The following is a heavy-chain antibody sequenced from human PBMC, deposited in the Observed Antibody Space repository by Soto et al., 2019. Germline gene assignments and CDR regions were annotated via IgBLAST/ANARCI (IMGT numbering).Heavy chain of an antibody. CDR2: IYHSGST. CDR1: EGAIRSCGHS. V-gene: IGHV4-30-2*01. Sequence: TRSVTWSISEGAIRSCGHSWSWIRQPPGKGLEWIGYIYHSGSTYYNPSLKSRVTISVDRSKNQFSLKLSSVTAADTAVYYCASVPGPWGQGTLVTVS. J-gene: IGHJ5*02. CDR3: ASVPGP.